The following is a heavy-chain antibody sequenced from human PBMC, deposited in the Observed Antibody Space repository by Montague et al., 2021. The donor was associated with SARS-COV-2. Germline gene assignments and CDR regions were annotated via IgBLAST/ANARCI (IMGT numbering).Heavy chain of an antibody. D-gene: IGHD2-21*01. J-gene: IGHJ4*02. Sequence: SLRLSCAASGFTFSRYAMHWVRQAPGKGLEWVAVISYDGSNKYCADSVKGRFTISRYNSKNTLYLQMNSLRAEDTAVYYCARDPHIVVVMYYFDYWGQGTLVTVSS. CDR1: GFTFSRYA. V-gene: IGHV3-30*04. CDR2: ISYDGSNK. CDR3: ARDPHIVVVMYYFDY.